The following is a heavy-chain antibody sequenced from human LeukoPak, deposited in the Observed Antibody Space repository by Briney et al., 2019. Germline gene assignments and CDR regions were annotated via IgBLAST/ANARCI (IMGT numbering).Heavy chain of an antibody. Sequence: SETLSLTCTVSGGSISSYYWSWIRQPPGKGPEWIGYVYYSGSTNYNPSLKSRVTISVDTSKNQFSLKLSSVTAADTAVYYCARAPKALGYCSSTSCYSEDIWGQGTMVTVSS. V-gene: IGHV4-59*01. CDR1: GGSISSYY. CDR2: VYYSGST. D-gene: IGHD2-2*01. CDR3: ARAPKALGYCSSTSCYSEDI. J-gene: IGHJ3*02.